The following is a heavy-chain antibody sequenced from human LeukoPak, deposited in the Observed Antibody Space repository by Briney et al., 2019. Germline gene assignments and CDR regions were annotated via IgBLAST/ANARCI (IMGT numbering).Heavy chain of an antibody. D-gene: IGHD3-3*01. V-gene: IGHV1-69*05. CDR1: GGTFSSYA. J-gene: IGHJ3*02. CDR2: IIPIFGTA. Sequence: SVKVSCKASGGTFSSYAISWVRQAPGQGLEWMGGIIPIFGTANYAQKFQGRVTMTRDTSTSTVYMELSSLRSEDTAVYYCARALLYYDFWSGPRPRDAFDIWGQGTMVTVSS. CDR3: ARALLYYDFWSGPRPRDAFDI.